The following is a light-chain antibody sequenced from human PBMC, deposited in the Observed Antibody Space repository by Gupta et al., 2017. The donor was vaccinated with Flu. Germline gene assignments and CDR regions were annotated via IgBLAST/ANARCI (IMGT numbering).Light chain of an antibody. Sequence: QSVLTHPSPASGPTGQRITISCSGSSPNIGSQTVNWYQQLPGTAPKLLIYSNNQRPSGVPDRFSGSKSGTSASLASSGLQSEDEADYYCATWDDSLKEVFGGGTKLTVL. CDR3: ATWDDSLKEV. J-gene: IGLJ3*02. V-gene: IGLV1-44*01. CDR1: SPNIGSQT. CDR2: SNN.